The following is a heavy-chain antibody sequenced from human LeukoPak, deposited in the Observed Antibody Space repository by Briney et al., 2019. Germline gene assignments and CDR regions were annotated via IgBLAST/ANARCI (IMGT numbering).Heavy chain of an antibody. CDR1: GFTFSSHW. CDR2: IKKDGSEK. J-gene: IGHJ4*02. CDR3: STAPYSSGYPYFET. V-gene: IGHV3-7*01. Sequence: PGGSLRLSCAASGFTFSSHWMSWVRQAPGKGLEWVANIKKDGSEKYYVDAVKGRFTISRDNAKTSLYLQMNTLRAEDTAVYFCSTAPYSSGYPYFETRGERALVT. D-gene: IGHD5-18*01.